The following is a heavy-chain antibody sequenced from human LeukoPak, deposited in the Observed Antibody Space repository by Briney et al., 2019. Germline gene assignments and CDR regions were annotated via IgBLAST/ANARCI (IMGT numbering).Heavy chain of an antibody. CDR1: GFTFSSYE. J-gene: IGHJ6*02. CDR3: ARVLHDYGDYYYYYGMDV. V-gene: IGHV3-48*03. Sequence: GGSLRLSCAASGFTFSSYEMNWVRQAPGKGLEWVSYISSSGSTIYYADSVEGRFTISRDNAKNSLYLQMNSLRAEDTAVYYCARVLHDYGDYYYYYGMDVWGQGTTVTVSS. CDR2: ISSSGSTI. D-gene: IGHD4-17*01.